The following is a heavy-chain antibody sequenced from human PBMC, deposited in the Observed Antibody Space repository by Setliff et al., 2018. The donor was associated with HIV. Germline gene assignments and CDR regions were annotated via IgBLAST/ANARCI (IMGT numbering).Heavy chain of an antibody. CDR3: TTLRGYSFGLASYYYYMDV. Sequence: GESLKISCTASGFTFGDYDMSWVRQAPGKGLEWVGGTRSKVYGGTTEYAASVRGRFTISRDDSKSIAFLLMNSLKTEDTAVYYCTTLRGYSFGLASYYYYMDVWGKGTTVTVSS. D-gene: IGHD5-18*01. CDR1: GFTFGDYD. V-gene: IGHV3-49*04. J-gene: IGHJ6*03. CDR2: TRSKVYGGTT.